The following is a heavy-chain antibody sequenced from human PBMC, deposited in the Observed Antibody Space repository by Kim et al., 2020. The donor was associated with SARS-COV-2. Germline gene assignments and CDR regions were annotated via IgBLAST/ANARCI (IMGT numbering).Heavy chain of an antibody. V-gene: IGHV3-13*01. J-gene: IGHJ4*02. CDR3: ARGAYYYGSGSYPKYYFDY. D-gene: IGHD3-10*01. Sequence: GRFTISRENAKNSLYLQMNSLRAGDTAVYYCARGAYYYGSGSYPKYYFDYWGQGTLVTVSS.